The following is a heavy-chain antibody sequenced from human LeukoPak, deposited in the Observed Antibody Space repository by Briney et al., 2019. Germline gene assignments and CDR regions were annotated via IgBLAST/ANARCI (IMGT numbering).Heavy chain of an antibody. Sequence: ASVKVSCKASGYTFTSYGISWVRQAPGQGLEWMGWISAYNGNTNYAQKLQGRVTMTTDTSTSTAYMELRSLRSDDTAVYYCARGGARSYCSSTSCQLFDYWGQGTLVTVSS. J-gene: IGHJ4*02. D-gene: IGHD2-2*01. V-gene: IGHV1-18*01. CDR1: GYTFTSYG. CDR2: ISAYNGNT. CDR3: ARGGARSYCSSTSCQLFDY.